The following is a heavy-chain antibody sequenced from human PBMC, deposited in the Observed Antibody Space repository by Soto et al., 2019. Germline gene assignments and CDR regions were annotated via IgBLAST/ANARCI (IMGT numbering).Heavy chain of an antibody. CDR3: ARVRCTTSDCFHGY. CDR2: VKPDGSGE. Sequence: GGSLRLSCAASGFTSSTYWMSWVRQAPGKGLEWVANVKPDGSGEYYMDSVKGRFTISRDNAKNSLYLQMNSLRVEDTAMYYCARVRCTTSDCFHGYWGQGTLVTVSS. J-gene: IGHJ4*02. D-gene: IGHD2-21*02. CDR1: GFTSSTYW. V-gene: IGHV3-7*03.